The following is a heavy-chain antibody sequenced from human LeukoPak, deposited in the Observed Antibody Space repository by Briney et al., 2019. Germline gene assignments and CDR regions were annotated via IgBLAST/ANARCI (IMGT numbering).Heavy chain of an antibody. D-gene: IGHD5-24*01. CDR2: IKQDGSEK. J-gene: IGHJ4*02. Sequence: GGSLRLSCAASGFTFSSYSMSWVRQAPGKGLEWVANIKQDGSEKYYVDSVKGRFTISRDNAKNSLYLQMNSLRAEDTAVYYCASHRASRDRRSGLDYWGQGTLVTVSS. V-gene: IGHV3-7*01. CDR1: GFTFSSYS. CDR3: ASHRASRDRRSGLDY.